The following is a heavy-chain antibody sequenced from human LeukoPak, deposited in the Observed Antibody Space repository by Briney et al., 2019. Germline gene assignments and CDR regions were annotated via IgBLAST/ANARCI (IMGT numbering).Heavy chain of an antibody. CDR3: ARYGGAFADY. J-gene: IGHJ4*02. D-gene: IGHD3-16*01. CDR1: GFTFNRYA. V-gene: IGHV3-64*01. Sequence: PGGSLRLSCAASGFTFNRYAMHWVRQAPGEGLEYVSAISSSGGNTYYTNSVKSRFTISRDKSKSTLYLQMGSLRPADMAVYYCARYGGAFADYWGQGTLVTVSS. CDR2: ISSSGGNT.